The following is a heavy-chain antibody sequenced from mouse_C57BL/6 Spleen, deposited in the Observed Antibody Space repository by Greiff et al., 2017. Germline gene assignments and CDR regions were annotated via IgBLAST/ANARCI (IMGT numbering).Heavy chain of an antibody. CDR1: GYTFTSYW. J-gene: IGHJ3*01. CDR3: ARDYGSSPAWFAY. CDR2: IYPGSGST. Sequence: QVQLQQPGAELVKPGASVKMSCKASGYTFTSYWITWVKQRPGQGLEWIGDIYPGSGSTNYNEKFKSKATLTVDTSSSTAYMQLSSLTSEDSAVYYCARDYGSSPAWFAYWGKGTLVTVSA. D-gene: IGHD1-1*01. V-gene: IGHV1-55*01.